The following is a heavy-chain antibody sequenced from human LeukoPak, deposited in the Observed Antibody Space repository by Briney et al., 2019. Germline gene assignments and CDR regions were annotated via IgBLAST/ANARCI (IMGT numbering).Heavy chain of an antibody. CDR2: IHHSGSI. CDR3: ASIFEYSSSSPFDY. D-gene: IGHD6-6*01. Sequence: SETLSLTCAVSGLSITNNNWWSWVRQPPGKGLEWIGEIHHSGSINYTPTLKSRVTISVDTSKKQFSLKLSSVTAADTAVYYCASIFEYSSSSPFDYWGQGTLVTVSS. J-gene: IGHJ4*02. V-gene: IGHV4-4*02. CDR1: GLSITNNNW.